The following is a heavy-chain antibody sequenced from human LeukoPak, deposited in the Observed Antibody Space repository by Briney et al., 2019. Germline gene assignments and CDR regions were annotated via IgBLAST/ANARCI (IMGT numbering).Heavy chain of an antibody. V-gene: IGHV1-69*13. CDR2: IIPIFGTA. CDR3: ARDLWFDGGANDY. CDR1: GGTFSSYA. J-gene: IGHJ4*02. D-gene: IGHD3-10*01. Sequence: SVKVSCKASGGTFSSYAISWVRQAPGQGLEWMGGIIPIFGTANYAQKFQGRVTITADESASTAYMELSSLRSEDTAVYYCARDLWFDGGANDYWGQGTLVTVSS.